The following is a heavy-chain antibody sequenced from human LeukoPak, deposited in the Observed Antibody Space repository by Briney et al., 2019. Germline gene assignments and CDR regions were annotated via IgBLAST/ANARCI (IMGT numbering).Heavy chain of an antibody. CDR1: GDSVSSNSAA. J-gene: IGHJ6*02. D-gene: IGHD3-9*01. Sequence: SQTLSLTCAISGDSVSSNSAAWNWIRQSPSRDLEWLGRTYYRSKWYNDYAVSMKSRITINPDTSKNQFSLQLNSVTPEDTAVYYCARDLDLRYFGWVFNYYYGMDVWGQGTTVTVSS. V-gene: IGHV6-1*01. CDR3: ARDLDLRYFGWVFNYYYGMDV. CDR2: TYYRSKWYN.